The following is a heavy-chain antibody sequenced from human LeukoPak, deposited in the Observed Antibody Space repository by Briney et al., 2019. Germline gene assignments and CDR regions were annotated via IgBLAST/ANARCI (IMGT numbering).Heavy chain of an antibody. Sequence: SETLSLTCTVSGGSISSSSYYWAWIRQPPGKGLEWIGYIYYSGSTYYNPSLKSRVTISVDTSKNQFSLKLSSVTAADTAVYYCARVRAVVAAARYYYYGMDVWGQGTTVTVSS. J-gene: IGHJ6*02. CDR2: IYYSGST. CDR3: ARVRAVVAAARYYYYGMDV. CDR1: GGSISSSSYY. V-gene: IGHV4-30-4*08. D-gene: IGHD2-15*01.